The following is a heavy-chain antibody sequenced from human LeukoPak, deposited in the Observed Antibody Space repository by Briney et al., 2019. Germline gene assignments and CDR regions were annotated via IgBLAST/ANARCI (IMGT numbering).Heavy chain of an antibody. D-gene: IGHD2-15*01. CDR3: ALGYCSGGSCYGPLFAFDI. CDR2: ISAYNGNT. V-gene: IGHV1-18*01. J-gene: IGHJ3*02. Sequence: ASLKVSCKASGYTFTSYGISGVRQAPAQGLEWIGWISAYNGNTNYSQKLQGRLTMTTDTSTSKGYMELRSLRSDDTAVYHCALGYCSGGSCYGPLFAFDIWGKGTMVTVSS. CDR1: GYTFTSYG.